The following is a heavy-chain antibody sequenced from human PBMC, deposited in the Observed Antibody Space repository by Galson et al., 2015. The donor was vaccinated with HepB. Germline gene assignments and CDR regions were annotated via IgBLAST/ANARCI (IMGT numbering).Heavy chain of an antibody. J-gene: IGHJ3*02. CDR1: GFTFSSYS. D-gene: IGHD1-26*01. CDR3: ARETIVGASFPSPDASDI. CDR2: IISTSSYK. Sequence: SLRLSCAASGFTFSSYSMNWVRQAPGKGLEWVSSIISTSSYKYYAGSVKGRFTISRDYAKHSLYLQMNSLRAEDTAVYYCARETIVGASFPSPDASDIWGQGTMVTVSS. V-gene: IGHV3-21*01.